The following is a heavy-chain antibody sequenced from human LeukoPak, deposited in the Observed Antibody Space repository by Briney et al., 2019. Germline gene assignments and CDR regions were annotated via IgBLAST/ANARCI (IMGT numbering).Heavy chain of an antibody. D-gene: IGHD6-19*01. CDR3: ARGQQWLADFDY. V-gene: IGHV1-2*02. Sequence: ASVKVSCKASGYTFTGYYMHWVRQAPGQRLEWMGWINPNSGGTSFAQKFQGRVTMTRDTSISTAYMELSRLRSDDTAVYYCARGQQWLADFDYWGQGTLVTVSS. CDR2: INPNSGGT. CDR1: GYTFTGYY. J-gene: IGHJ4*02.